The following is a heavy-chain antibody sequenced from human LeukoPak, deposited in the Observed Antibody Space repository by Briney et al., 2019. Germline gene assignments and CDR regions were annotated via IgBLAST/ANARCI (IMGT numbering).Heavy chain of an antibody. CDR1: GGSISSSSYY. V-gene: IGHV4-61*01. D-gene: IGHD1-26*01. CDR3: ARDPSGSYYAGSYNYYYGMDV. J-gene: IGHJ6*02. Sequence: SETLSLTCTVSGGSISSSSYYWSWIRQPPGKGLEWIGYIYYSGSTNYNPSLRSRVTISVDTSKNQFSLKLTSVTAADTAVYYCARDPSGSYYAGSYNYYYGMDVWGQGTTVTVSS. CDR2: IYYSGST.